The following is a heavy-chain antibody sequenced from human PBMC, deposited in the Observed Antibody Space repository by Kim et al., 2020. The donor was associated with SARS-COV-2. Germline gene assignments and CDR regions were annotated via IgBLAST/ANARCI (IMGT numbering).Heavy chain of an antibody. D-gene: IGHD3-10*01. Sequence: SETLSLTCAVYGGSFSGYYWSWIRQPPGKGLEWIGEINHSGSTNYNPSLKSRVTISVDTSKNQFSLKLSSVTAADTAVYYCARGARHYYGSGSYLAHWGQGTLVTVSS. J-gene: IGHJ4*02. V-gene: IGHV4-34*01. CDR2: INHSGST. CDR3: ARGARHYYGSGSYLAH. CDR1: GGSFSGYY.